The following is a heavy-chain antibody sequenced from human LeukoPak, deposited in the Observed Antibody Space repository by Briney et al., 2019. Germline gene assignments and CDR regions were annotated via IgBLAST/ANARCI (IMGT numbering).Heavy chain of an antibody. V-gene: IGHV1-69*05. CDR1: GYTFTSYG. CDR3: ARTYGSGSYYNDDY. D-gene: IGHD3-10*01. Sequence: SVKVSCKASGYTFTSYGISWVRQAPGQGLEWMGRIIPIFGTANYAQKFQGRVTITTDESTSTAYMELSSLRSEDTAVYYCARTYGSGSYYNDDYWGQGTLVTVSS. CDR2: IIPIFGTA. J-gene: IGHJ4*02.